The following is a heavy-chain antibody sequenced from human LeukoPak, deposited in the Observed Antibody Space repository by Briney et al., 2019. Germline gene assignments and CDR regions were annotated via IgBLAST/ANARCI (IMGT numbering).Heavy chain of an antibody. CDR1: GGSISSGGYS. CDR3: ARAPAPISWDFWSGYKYYYGMDV. D-gene: IGHD3-3*01. CDR2: IYYSGST. Sequence: SQTLSLTCAVSGGSISSGGYSWSWIRQPPGKGLEWIGYIYYSGSTYYNPSLKSRVTISVDTSKNQFSLKLSSVTAADTAVYYCARAPAPISWDFWSGYKYYYGMDVWGQGTTVTVSS. V-gene: IGHV4-31*11. J-gene: IGHJ6*02.